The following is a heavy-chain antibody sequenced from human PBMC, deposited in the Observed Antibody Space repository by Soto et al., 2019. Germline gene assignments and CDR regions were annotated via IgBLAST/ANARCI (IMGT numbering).Heavy chain of an antibody. CDR1: GFTFSSYA. D-gene: IGHD6-19*01. J-gene: IGHJ4*02. CDR3: AKDQFEQWLVQGEDY. CDR2: ISGSGGST. Sequence: EVQLLESGGGLVQPGGSLRLSCAASGFTFSSYAMSWVRQAPGKGLEWVSAISGSGGSTYYADSVKGRFTISRDNSKNTLYLQMEGGGGGGGGGYYCAKDQFEQWLVQGEDYWGQGTLVTVSS. V-gene: IGHV3-23*01.